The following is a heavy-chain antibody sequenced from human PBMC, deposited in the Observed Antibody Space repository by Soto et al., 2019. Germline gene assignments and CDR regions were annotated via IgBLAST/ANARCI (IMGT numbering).Heavy chain of an antibody. J-gene: IGHJ4*02. Sequence: QVQLVESGGGVVQPGRSLRLSCAASGFTFSSYAMHWVRQAPGKGLEWVAVISYDGSNKYYADSVKGRFTISRDNSKNTLYLQMNSLRAEDTAVYYCAIGWGKYYDILTTYFDYWGQGTLVTVSS. CDR1: GFTFSSYA. CDR2: ISYDGSNK. D-gene: IGHD3-9*01. CDR3: AIGWGKYYDILTTYFDY. V-gene: IGHV3-30-3*01.